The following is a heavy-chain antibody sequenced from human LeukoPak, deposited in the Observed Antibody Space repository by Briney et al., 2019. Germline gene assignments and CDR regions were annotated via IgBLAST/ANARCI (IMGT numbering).Heavy chain of an antibody. D-gene: IGHD6-19*01. V-gene: IGHV3-21*01. CDR1: GFTFSSYS. CDR2: ISSSSSYI. J-gene: IGHJ4*02. Sequence: SGGSLRLSCAASGFTFSSYSMNWVRQAPGKGLEWVSSISSSSSYIYYADSVKGRFTISRDNAKNSLYLQMNSLRAEDTAVYYCAKDSIIAVAGDFDYWGQGTLVTVSS. CDR3: AKDSIIAVAGDFDY.